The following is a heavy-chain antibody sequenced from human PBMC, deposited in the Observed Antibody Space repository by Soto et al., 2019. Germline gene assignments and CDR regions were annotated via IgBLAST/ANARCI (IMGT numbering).Heavy chain of an antibody. CDR3: ARPRGYGIFEAFDI. V-gene: IGHV3-23*01. D-gene: IGHD1-1*01. CDR1: GFSLSTYA. J-gene: IGHJ3*02. Sequence: SLRLSCAASGFSLSTYAMNWVRQVPGNGLEWVSGISGSTTFYADSVRGRFTISRDNSINTLYLQMSSLRTEDTAVYFCARPRGYGIFEAFDIWGQGTMVTVAS. CDR2: ISGSTT.